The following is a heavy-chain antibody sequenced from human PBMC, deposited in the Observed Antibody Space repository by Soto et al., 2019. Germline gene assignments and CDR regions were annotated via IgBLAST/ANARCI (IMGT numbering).Heavy chain of an antibody. J-gene: IGHJ4*02. CDR2: ISAYNGNT. Sequence: QVQLVQSGAEVKKPGASVKVSCKASGYTFTSYGISWVRQAPGQGLEWMGWISAYNGNTNYAQKLQSRVTMTTDTSTSTAYMELRSLGYDDTAGYYCALMGNSFGYYYFDYWGQGTLVTVSS. D-gene: IGHD5-18*01. V-gene: IGHV1-18*01. CDR3: ALMGNSFGYYYFDY. CDR1: GYTFTSYG.